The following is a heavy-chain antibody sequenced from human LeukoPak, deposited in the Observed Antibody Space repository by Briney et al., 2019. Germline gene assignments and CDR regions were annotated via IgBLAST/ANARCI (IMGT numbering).Heavy chain of an antibody. Sequence: GASVKVSCKASGYTFTGYYMHWLRQAPGQGLEWMGWINPNSGGTNYAQKFQRRVTMTRDTSISTAYMELSRLRSDDTAVYYCAREMSDSSGYLDAFDIWGQGTMVTVSS. D-gene: IGHD3-22*01. J-gene: IGHJ3*02. V-gene: IGHV1-2*02. CDR1: GYTFTGYY. CDR2: INPNSGGT. CDR3: AREMSDSSGYLDAFDI.